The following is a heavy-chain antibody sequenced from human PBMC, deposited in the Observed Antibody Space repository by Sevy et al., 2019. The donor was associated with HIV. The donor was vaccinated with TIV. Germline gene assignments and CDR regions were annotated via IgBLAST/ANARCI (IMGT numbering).Heavy chain of an antibody. V-gene: IGHV6-1*01. CDR3: VRDGTGAFDY. CDR2: TYYRSKWYN. J-gene: IGHJ4*02. D-gene: IGHD2-8*02. CDR1: GDSVSSNSAA. Sequence: SQTLSLTCAISGDSVSSNSAAWNWIRQSPSRGLEWLGRTYYRSKWYNDYAVSVKSRMSVNPDTSRNRFFLQLNSVSPEDTAVYYCVRDGTGAFDYWGQGTLVTVSS.